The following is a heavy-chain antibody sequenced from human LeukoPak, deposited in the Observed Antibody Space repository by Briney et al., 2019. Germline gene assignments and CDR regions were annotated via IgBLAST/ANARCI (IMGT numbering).Heavy chain of an antibody. CDR1: GFTFSTYW. D-gene: IGHD3-3*01. CDR3: ARGRYYFEY. CDR2: INSDGSST. Sequence: GGSLRLSCAASGFTFSTYWMHWVRQAPGKGLMWVSRINSDGSSTSYADSVKGRFTISRDNAKNTLHLQMNNLRAEDTAVYYCARGRYYFEYWGQGTLVTVSS. J-gene: IGHJ4*02. V-gene: IGHV3-74*01.